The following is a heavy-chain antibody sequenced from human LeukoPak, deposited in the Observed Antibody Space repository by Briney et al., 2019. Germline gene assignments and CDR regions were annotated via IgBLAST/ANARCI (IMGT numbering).Heavy chain of an antibody. CDR3: ARAGGDGYSSFDY. V-gene: IGHV1-2*06. J-gene: IGHJ4*02. Sequence: ASVKVSCKASGYTFTGYYMHWVRQAPGQGREWMGRINPNSGGTNYAQKFQGRVTMTRDTSISTAYMELSRLRSDDTAVYYCARAGGDGYSSFDYWGQGTLVTVSS. CDR1: GYTFTGYY. D-gene: IGHD5-24*01. CDR2: INPNSGGT.